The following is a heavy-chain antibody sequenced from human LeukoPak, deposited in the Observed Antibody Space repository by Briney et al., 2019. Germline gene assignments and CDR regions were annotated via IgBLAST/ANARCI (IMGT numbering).Heavy chain of an antibody. J-gene: IGHJ4*02. D-gene: IGHD3-16*01. V-gene: IGHV3-23*01. CDR3: ARDQGAYAGFLHDY. Sequence: GGSLRLSCAASGFTFSSFAINWVRQAPGKGLEWVSAISGSGGSTYYADSVKGRFTISRDNAKNSLYLQMNSLRAEDTAVYYCARDQGAYAGFLHDYWGQGTLVTVSS. CDR1: GFTFSSFA. CDR2: ISGSGGST.